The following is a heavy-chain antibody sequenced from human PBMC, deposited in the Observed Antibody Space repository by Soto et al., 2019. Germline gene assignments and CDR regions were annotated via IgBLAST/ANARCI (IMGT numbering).Heavy chain of an antibody. D-gene: IGHD1-26*01. V-gene: IGHV4-39*01. J-gene: IGHJ6*03. CDR1: GGSISSSSYY. CDR2: IYYSGST. Sequence: SETLSLTCTVSGGSISSSSYYWGWIRQPPGKGLEWIGSIYYSGSTYYNPSLKSRVTISVDTSKNQFSLKLSSVTAADTAVYYCARHGSGEGYYYYYMDVWGKGTTVTVSS. CDR3: ARHGSGEGYYYYYMDV.